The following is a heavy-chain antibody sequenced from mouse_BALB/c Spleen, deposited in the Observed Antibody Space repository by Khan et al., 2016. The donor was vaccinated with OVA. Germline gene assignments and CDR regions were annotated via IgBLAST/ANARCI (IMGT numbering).Heavy chain of an antibody. J-gene: IGHJ3*01. CDR1: GFTFSSYS. V-gene: IGHV5-6*01. Sequence: EVQLVESGGDLAKPGGSLKLSCAASGFTFSSYSMSWVRQTPDKRLEWVASISSGGDYTYYPDSVKGRFTISRDNAKNTLYLQMSDLKSEDTAMYYCADHVTGSFAYWGQGTLVTVSA. D-gene: IGHD4-1*01. CDR2: ISSGGDYT. CDR3: ADHVTGSFAY.